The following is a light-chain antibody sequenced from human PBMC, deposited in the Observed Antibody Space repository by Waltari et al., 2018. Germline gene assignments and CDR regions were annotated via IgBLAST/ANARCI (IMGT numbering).Light chain of an antibody. Sequence: IQINRSPSSLSSSEGNTVTITCRASKRISSWLDWYQQKPGKAPKVLIYKASSLQSGVPSRFSGSGSGTDFTLTISSLQPEDFATYYCLQYSSSPWTFGQGTKVEIK. J-gene: IGKJ1*01. CDR1: KRISSW. CDR3: LQYSSSPWT. CDR2: KAS. V-gene: IGKV1D-16*01.